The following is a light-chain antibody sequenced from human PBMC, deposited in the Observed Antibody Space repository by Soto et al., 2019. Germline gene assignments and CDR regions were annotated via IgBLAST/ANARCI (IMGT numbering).Light chain of an antibody. V-gene: IGKV3-20*01. CDR1: QSVGSN. CDR3: QQYSSSRT. CDR2: GGS. Sequence: EIVMTQSPATLSVSPGERATLSCRASQSVGSNLAWYQQKAGQAPRLLIYGGSSRATGIPVRFSGSGSETDFTLTITRLEPEDFAVYYCQQYSSSRTFGQGTKVDIK. J-gene: IGKJ1*01.